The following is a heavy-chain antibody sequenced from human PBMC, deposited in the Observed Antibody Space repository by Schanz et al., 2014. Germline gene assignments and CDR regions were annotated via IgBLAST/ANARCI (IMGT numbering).Heavy chain of an antibody. Sequence: QVQLVQSGAEVKKPGASVKVSCKASEYSFTSYSMHWVRQAPGQRLEWMGWINTGSGDTKYSQNFQGRVTITRDTSASTAYMELSSLRSEGTAVYSSARRSGGFAANNYFDYWGLGTLVAVSS. D-gene: IGHD2-15*01. V-gene: IGHV1-3*04. CDR2: INTGSGDT. J-gene: IGHJ4*01. CDR3: ARRSGGFAANNYFDY. CDR1: EYSFTSYS.